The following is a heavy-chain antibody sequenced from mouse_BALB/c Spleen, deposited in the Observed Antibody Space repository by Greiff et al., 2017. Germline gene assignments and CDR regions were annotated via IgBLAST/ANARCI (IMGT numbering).Heavy chain of an antibody. J-gene: IGHJ3*01. CDR1: GFTFTDYY. CDR3: ARDNAWFAY. Sequence: EVQVVESGGGLVQPGGSLRLSCATSGFTFTDYYMSWVRQPPGKALEWLGFIRNKANGYTTEYSASVKGRFTISRDNSQSILYLQMNTLRAEDSATYYCARDNAWFAYWGQGTLVTVSA. V-gene: IGHV7-3*02. CDR2: IRNKANGYTT.